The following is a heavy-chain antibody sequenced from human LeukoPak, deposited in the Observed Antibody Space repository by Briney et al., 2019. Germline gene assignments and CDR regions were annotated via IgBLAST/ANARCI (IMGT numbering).Heavy chain of an antibody. Sequence: HPGGSLRLPCAASGFTFSSYGMHWVRQAPGKGLEWVAFIRYDGSNKYYADSVKGRFTISRDNSKNTLYLQMNSLRAEDTAVYYCAKGKRGYSYGFDPWGRGTLVTVSS. D-gene: IGHD5-18*01. CDR3: AKGKRGYSYGFDP. CDR1: GFTFSSYG. CDR2: IRYDGSNK. V-gene: IGHV3-30*02. J-gene: IGHJ5*02.